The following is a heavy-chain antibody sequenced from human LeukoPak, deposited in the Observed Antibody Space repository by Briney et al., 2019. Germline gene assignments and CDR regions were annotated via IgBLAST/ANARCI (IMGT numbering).Heavy chain of an antibody. CDR3: ARTYGSGSYTPYYYYGMDV. J-gene: IGHJ6*02. V-gene: IGHV4-59*01. D-gene: IGHD3-10*01. CDR1: GGSFSSYY. CDR2: IYYSGST. Sequence: SETLSLTCAVYGGSFSSYYWSWIRQPPGKGLEWIGYIYYSGSTNYNPSLKSRVTISVDTSKNQFSLKLSSVTAADTAVYYCARTYGSGSYTPYYYYGMDVWGQGTTVTVSS.